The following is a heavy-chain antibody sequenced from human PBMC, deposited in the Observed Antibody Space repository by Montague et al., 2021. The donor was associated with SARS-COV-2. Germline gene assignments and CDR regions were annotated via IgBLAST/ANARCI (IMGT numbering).Heavy chain of an antibody. CDR1: GFTFSSYE. CDR2: ISSSGGTT. D-gene: IGHD3-22*01. J-gene: IGHJ3*02. CDR3: ARESRITMLVVVITSAFDI. V-gene: IGHV3-48*03. Sequence: SLRLSCPASGFTFSSYEMNWVRQAPGKGLEWVSYISSSGGTTFYADSVRGRFTISRDNAKNSLYLQMNSLRAEDTAVYYCARESRITMLVVVITSAFDIWGQGTMATVSS.